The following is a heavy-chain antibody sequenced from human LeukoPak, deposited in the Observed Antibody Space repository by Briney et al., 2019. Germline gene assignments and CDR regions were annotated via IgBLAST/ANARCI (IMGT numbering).Heavy chain of an antibody. CDR1: GGSICIMSEY. J-gene: IGHJ6*03. D-gene: IGHD1-7*01. CDR3: ARQELYYYYMDV. Sequence: ADTLSLMCTVSGGSICIMSEYCGWIRQPRGEVLEWIGSIYYSGSTYYNPSLKSRVTMSVDTSKNQFSLKLSSVTAADTAVYYCARQELYYYYMDVWGKGTPVTVSS. V-gene: IGHV4-39*07. CDR2: IYYSGST.